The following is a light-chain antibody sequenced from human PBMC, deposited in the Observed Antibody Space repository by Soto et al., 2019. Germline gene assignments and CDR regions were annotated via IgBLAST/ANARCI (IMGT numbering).Light chain of an antibody. J-gene: IGKJ4*01. CDR1: QAISSC. V-gene: IGKV1D-12*01. Sequence: DIQMTQSPSSVSASVGDRVTITCRASQAISSCLAWYQQKPGKAPTLLIYAASSLQSGVPSRFSGSGSGTYCTLTILSLQPQEFANYYCQQAKSFQLTFGGGTKVEIK. CDR2: AAS. CDR3: QQAKSFQLT.